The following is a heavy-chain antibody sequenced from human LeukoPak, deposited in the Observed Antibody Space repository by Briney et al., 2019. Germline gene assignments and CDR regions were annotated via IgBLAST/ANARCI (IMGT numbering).Heavy chain of an antibody. CDR2: IWYDGSNK. CDR3: ARENYDSSGTTLEYYFDY. Sequence: GGSLRLSCAASGFTFSNYAMSWVRQAPGKGLEWVAVIWYDGSNKYYADSVKGRFTISRDNSKNTLYLQMNSLRAEDTAVYYCARENYDSSGTTLEYYFDYWGQGTLVTVSS. D-gene: IGHD3-22*01. J-gene: IGHJ4*02. CDR1: GFTFSNYA. V-gene: IGHV3-33*08.